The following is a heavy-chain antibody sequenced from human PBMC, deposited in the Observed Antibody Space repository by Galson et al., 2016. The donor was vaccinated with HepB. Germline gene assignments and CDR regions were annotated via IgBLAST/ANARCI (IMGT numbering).Heavy chain of an antibody. CDR2: ISGSVGGT. Sequence: LRLSCAASGFSFSSYAMSWVRQAPGKGLEWVSSISGSVGGTYYADPVKGRFTISRDNSKNTLYLQMNSLRAEDTAVYYCATLLWFGELLYPFDYWGQGTLVTVSS. CDR3: ATLLWFGELLYPFDY. J-gene: IGHJ4*02. D-gene: IGHD3-10*01. V-gene: IGHV3-23*01. CDR1: GFSFSSYA.